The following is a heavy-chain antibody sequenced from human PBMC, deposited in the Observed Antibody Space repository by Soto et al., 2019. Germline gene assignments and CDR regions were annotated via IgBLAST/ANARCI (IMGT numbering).Heavy chain of an antibody. D-gene: IGHD3-22*01. Sequence: GASVKVSCKASGGTFSSYAISWVRQAPGQGLEWMGGIIPIFGTANYAQKFQGRVTITADESTSTAYMELSSLRSEDTAVYYCARERYYYDSSGYPTLKDNWFDPRGQGTLVTVSS. CDR3: ARERYYYDSSGYPTLKDNWFDP. CDR2: IIPIFGTA. CDR1: GGTFSSYA. J-gene: IGHJ5*02. V-gene: IGHV1-69*13.